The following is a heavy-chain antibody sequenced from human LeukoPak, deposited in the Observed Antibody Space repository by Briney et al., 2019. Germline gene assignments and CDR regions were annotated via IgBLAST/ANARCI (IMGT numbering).Heavy chain of an antibody. J-gene: IGHJ6*03. CDR2: IIPIFGST. Sequence: ASVKVSCKASGGTFSSYAISWVRQAPGQGLEWVGGIIPIFGSTNYAQKFQGRVTITADKSTSTAYIELSSLRSEDTAVYYCARSLLRFLEWSYRSYYYYYMDVWGKGTTVTVSS. CDR3: ARSLLRFLEWSYRSYYYYYMDV. V-gene: IGHV1-69*06. CDR1: GGTFSSYA. D-gene: IGHD3-3*01.